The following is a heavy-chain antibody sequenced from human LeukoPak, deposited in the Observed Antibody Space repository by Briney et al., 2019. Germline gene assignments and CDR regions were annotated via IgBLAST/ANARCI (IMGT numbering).Heavy chain of an antibody. CDR3: AGTAMVRGLYFSWQFDY. Sequence: GASVKVSCKASGYTFTSYDINWVRQATGQGLEWMGWMNPNSGNTGYAQKFQGRVTITRNTSISTAYMELSSLRSEDTAVYYCAGTAMVRGLYFSWQFDYWGQGTLVTVSS. V-gene: IGHV1-8*03. D-gene: IGHD3-10*01. CDR1: GYTFTSYD. J-gene: IGHJ4*02. CDR2: MNPNSGNT.